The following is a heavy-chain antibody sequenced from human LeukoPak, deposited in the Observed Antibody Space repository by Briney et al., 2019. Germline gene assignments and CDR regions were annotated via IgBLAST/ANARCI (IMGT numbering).Heavy chain of an antibody. Sequence: PGGSPRLSCAASGFTFSSYWMTRVRQAPGKGLEWVGNINQEGRDKNYVDSVKGRFTISRDNAKNSLYLQMNNLRAEDTAVYYCARDIRYFDLWGRGTLVTVSS. V-gene: IGHV3-7*01. CDR3: ARDIRYFDL. J-gene: IGHJ2*01. CDR2: INQEGRDK. CDR1: GFTFSSYW.